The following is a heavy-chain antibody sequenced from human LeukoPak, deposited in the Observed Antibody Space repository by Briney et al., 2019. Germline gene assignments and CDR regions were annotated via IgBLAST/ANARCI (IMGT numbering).Heavy chain of an antibody. CDR1: RYTFISYV. V-gene: IGHV1-18*01. Sequence: GAVKDSCEASRYTFISYVISGVRETPGRGGERRGWISAYDGNTNYAQKLQGRVTMTTDTSTSTAYIELKSLSPDDTAVYYCARAGGDPGYYYCYYMDVWGKGTTVTVSS. J-gene: IGHJ6*03. D-gene: IGHD3-10*01. CDR3: ARAGGDPGYYYCYYMDV. CDR2: ISAYDGNT.